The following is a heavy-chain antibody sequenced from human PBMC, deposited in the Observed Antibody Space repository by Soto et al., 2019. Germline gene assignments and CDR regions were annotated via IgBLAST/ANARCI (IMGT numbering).Heavy chain of an antibody. Sequence: PSETLSLTCTVSGGSISSSSYYWGWIRQPPGKGLEWIGSIYYSGSTYYNPSLKSRVTISVDTSKNQFSLKLSSVTAADTAVYYCARRSDDFWSGYYPTNYYYYGMDVWGQGTTVTVSS. CDR2: IYYSGST. D-gene: IGHD3-3*01. CDR1: GGSISSSSYY. V-gene: IGHV4-39*01. J-gene: IGHJ6*02. CDR3: ARRSDDFWSGYYPTNYYYYGMDV.